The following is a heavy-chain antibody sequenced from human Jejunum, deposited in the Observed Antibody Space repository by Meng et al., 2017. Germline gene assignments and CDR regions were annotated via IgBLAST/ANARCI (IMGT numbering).Heavy chain of an antibody. Sequence: EGRVVGSGGGLGQPGGSLRLSCAASGFAFSASPMSWVRQAPGKGLQWVSSISATGGLRYHADSVKGRFTISRDNSKNTLFLQLNSLRAEDTAIYYCARIAVSAIWYFDLWGRGTLVTVSS. CDR1: GFAFSASP. J-gene: IGHJ2*01. CDR2: ISATGGLR. D-gene: IGHD6-19*01. V-gene: IGHV3-23*04. CDR3: ARIAVSAIWYFDL.